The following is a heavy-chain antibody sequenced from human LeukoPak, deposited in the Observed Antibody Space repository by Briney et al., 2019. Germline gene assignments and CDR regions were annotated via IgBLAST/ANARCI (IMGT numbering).Heavy chain of an antibody. J-gene: IGHJ4*02. CDR3: ARRLRSVNYGGEVY. CDR2: FYSSGSA. CDR1: GGSISTSSDY. D-gene: IGHD1-7*01. V-gene: IGHV4-39*01. Sequence: ASETLSLTCAVSGGSISTSSDYWGWIRQPPGKGLEWIGSFYSSGSAYYNPSLKSRVTISVDTSNNQFSLKLSSVTAADTAVYYCARRLRSVNYGGEVYWAQGTLVTVSS.